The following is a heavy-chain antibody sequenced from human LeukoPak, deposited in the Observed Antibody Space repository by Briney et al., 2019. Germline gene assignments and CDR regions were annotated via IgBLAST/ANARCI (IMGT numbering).Heavy chain of an antibody. CDR3: ARDMITFGGVTAFDY. Sequence: PGGSLRLSCAASGFTVSSTYMSWVCQAPGKGLEWVSIIYSGGSTYYADSVKGRFSISRDNSKNTLYLQMNSLRAEDTAVYYCARDMITFGGVTAFDYWGQGTLVTVSS. CDR2: IYSGGST. V-gene: IGHV3-66*02. J-gene: IGHJ4*02. CDR1: GFTVSSTY. D-gene: IGHD3-16*01.